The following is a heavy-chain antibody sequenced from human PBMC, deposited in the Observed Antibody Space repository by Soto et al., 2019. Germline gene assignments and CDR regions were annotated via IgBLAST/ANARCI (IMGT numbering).Heavy chain of an antibody. CDR1: GFTFSGSA. Sequence: EVQLVESGGGLVQPGGSLKLSCAASGFTFSGSAMHWVRQASGKGLEWVGRIRSKANSYATAYAASVKGRFTISRDDSKNTAYLQMNSLKTEDTAVYYCTRSKPYGSSWYYFDYWGQGTLVTVSS. CDR3: TRSKPYGSSWYYFDY. J-gene: IGHJ4*02. V-gene: IGHV3-73*02. CDR2: IRSKANSYAT. D-gene: IGHD6-13*01.